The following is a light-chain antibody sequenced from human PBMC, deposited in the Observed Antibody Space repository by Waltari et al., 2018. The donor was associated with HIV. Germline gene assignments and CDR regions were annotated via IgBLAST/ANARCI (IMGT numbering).Light chain of an antibody. Sequence: SVLTQPPSASGTPGQRVTISCSGSTSNIGSNYVFWYQHLPGTAPKLLIHRNNQRPSGVPDRFSGSTSGTSASLAISGLRSEDEAEYYCVAWDESLGGVVFGGGTKVAVL. CDR1: TSNIGSNY. J-gene: IGLJ2*01. CDR2: RNN. CDR3: VAWDESLGGVV. V-gene: IGLV1-47*01.